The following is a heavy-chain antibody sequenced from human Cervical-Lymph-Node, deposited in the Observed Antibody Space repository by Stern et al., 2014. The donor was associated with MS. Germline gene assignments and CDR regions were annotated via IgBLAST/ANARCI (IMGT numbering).Heavy chain of an antibody. Sequence: QVQLVESGAEVRKPGSSVKVSCKASGGTFSRYGISWVRQAPGQGLEWMGGIIPVVGTADYAEQFQGRVTITADGSTSTAYMELSSLTSADTAVYYCARGPYNRDFFEYWGKGTLVTVSS. V-gene: IGHV1-69*01. CDR1: GGTFSRYG. CDR2: IIPVVGTA. CDR3: ARGPYNRDFFEY. D-gene: IGHD1-1*01. J-gene: IGHJ4*02.